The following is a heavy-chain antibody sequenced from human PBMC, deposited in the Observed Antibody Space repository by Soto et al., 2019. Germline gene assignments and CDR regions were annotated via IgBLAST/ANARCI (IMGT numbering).Heavy chain of an antibody. CDR1: GFTFSSYG. D-gene: IGHD3-3*01. J-gene: IGHJ6*02. CDR3: ARGVMSDFCSESISDYYYYYGMDV. V-gene: IGHV3-33*01. Sequence: PGGSLRLSCAASGFTFSSYGMHWVRQAPGKGLEWVAVIWYDGSNKYYADSVKGRFTISRDNSKNTLYLQMNSLRAEDTAVYYYARGVMSDFCSESISDYYYYYGMDVWGQGTTVTVSS. CDR2: IWYDGSNK.